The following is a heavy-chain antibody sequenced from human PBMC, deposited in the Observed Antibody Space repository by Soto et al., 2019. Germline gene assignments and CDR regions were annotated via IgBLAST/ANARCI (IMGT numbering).Heavy chain of an antibody. CDR2: ISYDGSDK. J-gene: IGHJ4*02. Sequence: QVQLVESGGGVVQPGRSLRLSCAASGFTFSSYAMHWVRQAPGKGLAWVAVISYDGSDKSYADSVKGRFTISRDNSKNTLNLQMNSLRADDTAVYYCAKAMGELSPESYDYWGQGTLITVSS. CDR3: AKAMGELSPESYDY. V-gene: IGHV3-30*18. D-gene: IGHD3-16*02. CDR1: GFTFSSYA.